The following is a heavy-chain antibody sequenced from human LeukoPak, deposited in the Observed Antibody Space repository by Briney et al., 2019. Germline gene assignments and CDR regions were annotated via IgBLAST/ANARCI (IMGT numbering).Heavy chain of an antibody. CDR2: ISSSSSTI. CDR3: ARDPGVAAAGDPNGY. Sequence: GGSLRLSCAASGFTFSSYSMNWVRQAPGKGLEWVSYISSSSSTIYYADSVKGRFTISRDNAKNSLYLQMNSLRAEDTAVYYCARDPGVAAAGDPNGYWGQGTLVTVSS. J-gene: IGHJ4*02. CDR1: GFTFSSYS. V-gene: IGHV3-48*01. D-gene: IGHD6-13*01.